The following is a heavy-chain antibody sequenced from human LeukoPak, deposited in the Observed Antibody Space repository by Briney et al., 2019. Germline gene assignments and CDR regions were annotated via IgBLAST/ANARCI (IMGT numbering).Heavy chain of an antibody. CDR2: IWYDGSNK. CDR1: GFTFSSYG. Sequence: GGSLRLSCAASGFTFSSYGMYWVRQAPGKGLEWVAVIWYDGSNKYYADSVKGRFTISRDNSKNTLYLQMNSLKAEDTAVYYCAREPHYYGSGPFDYWGQGTLVTVSS. J-gene: IGHJ4*02. CDR3: AREPHYYGSGPFDY. D-gene: IGHD3-10*01. V-gene: IGHV3-33*01.